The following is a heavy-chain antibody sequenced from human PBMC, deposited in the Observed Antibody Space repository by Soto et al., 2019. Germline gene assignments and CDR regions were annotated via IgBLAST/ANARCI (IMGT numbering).Heavy chain of an antibody. D-gene: IGHD3-22*01. J-gene: IGHJ6*02. Sequence: GGSLRLSCAASGFTFSSYAMSWVRQAPGKGLEWVSAISGSGGSTYYADSVKGRFTISRDNSKNTLYLQMNGLRAEDTAVYYCARTYDSSGYYYYYYYYGMDVWGQGTTVTVSS. CDR2: ISGSGGST. CDR3: ARTYDSSGYYYYYYYYGMDV. CDR1: GFTFSSYA. V-gene: IGHV3-23*01.